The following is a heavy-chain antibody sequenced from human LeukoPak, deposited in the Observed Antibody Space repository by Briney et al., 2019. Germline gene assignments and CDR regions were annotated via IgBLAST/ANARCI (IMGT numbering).Heavy chain of an antibody. CDR1: GGTFSSYA. Sequence: GASVKVSCKASGGTFSSYAISWVRQAPGQGREWMGGIIPIFGTANYAQKFQGRVTITADKSTSTAYMELSSPRSEDTAVYFCARRAYSAAYWKHFDYWGQGTLVTVSS. D-gene: IGHD1-1*01. V-gene: IGHV1-69*06. CDR3: ARRAYSAAYWKHFDY. CDR2: IIPIFGTA. J-gene: IGHJ4*02.